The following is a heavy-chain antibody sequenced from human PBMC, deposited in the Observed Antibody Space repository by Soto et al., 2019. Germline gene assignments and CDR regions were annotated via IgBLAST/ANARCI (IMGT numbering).Heavy chain of an antibody. Sequence: TSETLSLTYAVSGGSISSEHWWSWVRQPPGKGLEWLGEIYHGGSTNYNPSLKSRVTISIDKSDNQFSLKLRSVTAADTAVYYCARNPFDYWGQGTLVTVSS. CDR3: ARNPFDY. CDR2: IYHGGST. V-gene: IGHV4-4*02. CDR1: GGSISSEHW. J-gene: IGHJ4*02.